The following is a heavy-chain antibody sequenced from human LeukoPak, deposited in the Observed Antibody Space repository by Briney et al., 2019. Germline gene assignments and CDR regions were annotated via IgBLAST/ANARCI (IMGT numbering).Heavy chain of an antibody. CDR1: GFTFSGFS. CDR2: IRSTSTII. CDR3: ARLYYASGSYRFDP. V-gene: IGHV3-48*04. Sequence: GGSLRLSCVASGFTFSGFSMNWVRQAPGTGLEWVSYIRSTSTIIYYADSVKGRFTISRDNAKNSLYLQMNSLRVEDTAVYYCARLYYASGSYRFDPWGQGTLVTVSS. J-gene: IGHJ5*02. D-gene: IGHD3-10*01.